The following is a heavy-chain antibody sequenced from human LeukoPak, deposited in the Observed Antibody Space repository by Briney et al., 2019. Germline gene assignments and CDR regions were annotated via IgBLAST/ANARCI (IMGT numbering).Heavy chain of an antibody. CDR3: AKDYYDSRGTDY. Sequence: GRSLRLSCAASGFTFSSYGKHWVRQAPGKGLEWVAVMWYDGSNKYYADSVKGRFTISRDNSKNTLYLQMNSLRAEDTAVYYCAKDYYDSRGTDYWGQGTLVTVSS. V-gene: IGHV3-33*06. J-gene: IGHJ4*02. CDR2: MWYDGSNK. CDR1: GFTFSSYG. D-gene: IGHD3-22*01.